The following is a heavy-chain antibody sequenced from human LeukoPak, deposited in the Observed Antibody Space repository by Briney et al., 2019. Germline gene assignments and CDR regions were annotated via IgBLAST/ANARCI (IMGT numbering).Heavy chain of an antibody. D-gene: IGHD4-17*01. V-gene: IGHV3-23*01. CDR3: AKDRRGTTVTTFGY. J-gene: IGHJ4*02. CDR1: GFTFSSYA. CDR2: ISGSGGST. Sequence: PGGSLRLSCAASGFTFSSYAMSWVRQAPGKGQEWVSAISGSGGSTYYADSVKGRFTISRDNSKNTLYLQMNSLRAEDTAVYYCAKDRRGTTVTTFGYWGQGTLVTVSS.